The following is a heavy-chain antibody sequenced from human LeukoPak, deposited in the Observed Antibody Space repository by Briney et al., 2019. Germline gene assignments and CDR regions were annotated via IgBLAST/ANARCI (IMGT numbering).Heavy chain of an antibody. V-gene: IGHV3-74*01. CDR2: INNDGSGT. D-gene: IGHD1-26*01. CDR1: GFNLGSYW. Sequence: GGSLRLSCAASGFNLGSYWMQWVRQAPGKGLVWVSRINNDGSGTTYADSVKGRFTISRDNAKNTLYLQMNSLRAEDTAVYYCARDQDGPGATVDHWGQGTLVTVSS. J-gene: IGHJ5*02. CDR3: ARDQDGPGATVDH.